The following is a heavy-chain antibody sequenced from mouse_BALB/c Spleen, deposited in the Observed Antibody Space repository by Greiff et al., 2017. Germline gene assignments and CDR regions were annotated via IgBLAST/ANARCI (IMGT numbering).Heavy chain of an antibody. V-gene: IGHV1-82*01. CDR3: ARGSRYDDYAMDY. CDR1: GYAFSSSW. CDR2: IYPGDGDT. J-gene: IGHJ4*01. Sequence: QVQLKESGPELVKPGASVKISCKASGYAFSSSWMNWVKQRPGQGLEWIGRIYPGDGDTNYNGKFKGKATLTADKSSSTAYMQLSSLTSVDSAVYFCARGSRYDDYAMDYWGQGTSVTVSS. D-gene: IGHD2-14*01.